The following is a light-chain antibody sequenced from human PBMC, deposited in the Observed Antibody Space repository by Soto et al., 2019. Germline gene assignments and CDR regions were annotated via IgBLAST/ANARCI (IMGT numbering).Light chain of an antibody. J-gene: IGKJ1*01. CDR2: DAS. CDR3: QQYGSSPRT. V-gene: IGKV3D-20*01. CDR1: QCVSSSY. Sequence: PGERATLSCGASQCVSSSYLAWYQQKPGLAPRLLIYDASSRATGIPDRFSGSGSGTDFTLTISRLEPEDFVVYYCQQYGSSPRTFGQGTKVEIK.